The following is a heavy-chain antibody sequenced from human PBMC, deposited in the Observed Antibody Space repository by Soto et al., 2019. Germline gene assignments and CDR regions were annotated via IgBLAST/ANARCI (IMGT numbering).Heavy chain of an antibody. CDR2: ISAYNGNT. Sequence: GASVKVSCKASGYIFTNYGFSWVRQAPGQGLEWMGWISAYNGNTNYARKLQGRVTMTTDTSTSTAYMELRSLRSDDTAVYYCARGPFIWFGEFSGPIGAQPFDYWGQGTLVTVSS. CDR1: GYIFTNYG. D-gene: IGHD3-10*01. J-gene: IGHJ4*02. CDR3: ARGPFIWFGEFSGPIGAQPFDY. V-gene: IGHV1-18*01.